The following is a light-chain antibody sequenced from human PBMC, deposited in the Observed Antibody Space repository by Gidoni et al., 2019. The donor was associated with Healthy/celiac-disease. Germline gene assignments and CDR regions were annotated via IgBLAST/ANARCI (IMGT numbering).Light chain of an antibody. V-gene: IGLV1-44*01. J-gene: IGLJ2*01. CDR3: AAWDDSLNGPV. CDR1: SSNIGSNT. Sequence: QSVLTQPPSASWTPGQRVTISCSGSSSNIGSNTVNWYQQLPVTAPKLLIYSNNQRPSGVPDRFSGSKSGTSASLAISGLQSEDEADYYCAAWDDSLNGPVFGGGTKLTVL. CDR2: SNN.